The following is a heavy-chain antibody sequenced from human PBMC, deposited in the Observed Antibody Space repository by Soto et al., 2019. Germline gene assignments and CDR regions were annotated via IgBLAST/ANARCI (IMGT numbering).Heavy chain of an antibody. V-gene: IGHV3-23*01. Sequence: EVQLLESGGGLVSPGGSLRLSCAASGFTFSSYAMSWLRQAPGKGLEWVSAISGNGGGTYYVDSVKGRFTISRDNSKNMLFLQMNSLRAEDTAVYYCAKDLRAVSTVTRADSWGLGTLVTVSS. CDR3: AKDLRAVSTVTRADS. CDR1: GFTFSSYA. CDR2: ISGNGGGT. J-gene: IGHJ4*02. D-gene: IGHD4-17*01.